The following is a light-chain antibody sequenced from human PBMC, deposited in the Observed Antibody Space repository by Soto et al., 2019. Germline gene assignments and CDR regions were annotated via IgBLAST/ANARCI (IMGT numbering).Light chain of an antibody. CDR1: SSDVGGYNY. CDR2: DVS. CDR3: STYTTSSTSVV. J-gene: IGLJ2*01. V-gene: IGLV2-14*03. Sequence: QSALTQPASVSGSPGQSITISCTGTSSDVGGYNYVSWYQQRPGDAPKLMIYDVSNQPSGVSNRFSGSKSGNTASLTISGLQAEDEADYYCSTYTTSSTSVVFGGGTKVTVL.